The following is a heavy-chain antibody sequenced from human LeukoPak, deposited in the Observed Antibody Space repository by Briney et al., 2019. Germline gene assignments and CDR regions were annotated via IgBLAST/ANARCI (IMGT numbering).Heavy chain of an antibody. CDR3: ATDSIAVAPYGMDV. V-gene: IGHV3-23*01. J-gene: IGHJ6*02. D-gene: IGHD6-19*01. CDR1: GFTFSSYA. CDR2: ISGSGGST. Sequence: GGSLRLSCAASGFTFSSYAMSWVRQAPGKGLEWVSAISGSGGSTYYADSVKGRFTISRDNAKNSLYLQMNSLRAEDTAVYYCATDSIAVAPYGMDVWGQGTTVTVSS.